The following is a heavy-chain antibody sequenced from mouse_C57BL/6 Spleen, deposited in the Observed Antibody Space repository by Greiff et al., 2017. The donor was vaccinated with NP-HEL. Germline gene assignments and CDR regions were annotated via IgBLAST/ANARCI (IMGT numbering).Heavy chain of an antibody. CDR2: IDPSDSET. D-gene: IGHD2-2*01. V-gene: IGHV1-52*01. CDR3: ARSYGYDGETMMDY. J-gene: IGHJ4*01. CDR1: GYTFTSYW. Sequence: QVQLQQSGAELVRPGSSVKLSCKASGYTFTSYWMHWVKQRPIQGLEWIGNIDPSDSETHYNQKFKDKATLTVDKSSSTAYMQLSSLTSEDSAVYYCARSYGYDGETMMDYWGQGTSVTVSS.